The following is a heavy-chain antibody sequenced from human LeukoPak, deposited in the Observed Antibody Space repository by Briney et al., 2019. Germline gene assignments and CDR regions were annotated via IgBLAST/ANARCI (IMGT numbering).Heavy chain of an antibody. CDR3: ARDRKYYYYYGMDV. Sequence: GGSLRLSCAAPGFTFSSYSMNWVRQAPGKGLEWVSSISSSSSYIYYADSVKGRFTISRDNAKNSLYLQMNSLRAEDTAVYYCARDRKYYYYYGMDVWGQGTTVTVSS. CDR2: ISSSSSYI. CDR1: GFTFSSYS. V-gene: IGHV3-21*01. J-gene: IGHJ6*02.